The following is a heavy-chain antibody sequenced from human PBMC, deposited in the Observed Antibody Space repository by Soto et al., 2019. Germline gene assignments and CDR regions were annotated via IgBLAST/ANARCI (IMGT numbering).Heavy chain of an antibody. CDR3: ARPGDYYGSGSYFEADAFDI. J-gene: IGHJ3*02. V-gene: IGHV4-39*01. CDR2: IYYSEST. D-gene: IGHD3-10*01. Sequence: QLHLQESGPGLVKPSETLSLTCTVSGGSIGTTTYYWGWIRQPPGKALEWIGSIYYSESTYYNPSLKSRLLISVDTSKNQFSMRLSSVTAADTAVYYCARPGDYYGSGSYFEADAFDIWGQGTMVTVSS. CDR1: GGSIGTTTYY.